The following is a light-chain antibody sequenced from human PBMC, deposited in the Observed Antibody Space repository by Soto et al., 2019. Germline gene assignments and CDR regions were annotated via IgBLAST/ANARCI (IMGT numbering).Light chain of an antibody. V-gene: IGKV3-15*01. CDR2: GAS. Sequence: EIVMTQSPVTLSVCPGERATLSCGASQSVSSNLAWYQQKPGQAPRLLIYGASTRATGVPARFSGSGSGTDFTLTISSLEPEDFAIYYCQQRSDWPLITFGQGTRLEIK. CDR1: QSVSSN. CDR3: QQRSDWPLIT. J-gene: IGKJ5*01.